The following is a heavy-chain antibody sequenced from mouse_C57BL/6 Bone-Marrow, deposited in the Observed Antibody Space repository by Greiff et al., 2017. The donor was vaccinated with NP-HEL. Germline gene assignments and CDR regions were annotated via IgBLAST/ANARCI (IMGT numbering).Heavy chain of an antibody. CDR1: GYTFTSYD. D-gene: IGHD2-1*01. J-gene: IGHJ1*03. CDR2: IYPRDGST. CDR3: ARMVIYYGNFSYWYFDV. V-gene: IGHV1-85*01. Sequence: QVHVKQSGPELVKPGASVKLSCKASGYTFTSYDINWVKQRPGQGLEWIGWIYPRDGSTKYNEKFKGKATLTVDTSSSTAYMELHSLTSEDSAVYFCARMVIYYGNFSYWYFDVWGTGTTVTVSS.